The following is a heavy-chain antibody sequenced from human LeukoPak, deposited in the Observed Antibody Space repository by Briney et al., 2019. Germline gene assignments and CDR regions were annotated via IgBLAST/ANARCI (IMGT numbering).Heavy chain of an antibody. CDR2: ISWNSGSI. J-gene: IGHJ4*02. Sequence: PGGSLRLSCAASGFTFGDYAMHWVRQAPGKGLEWVSGISWNSGSIGYADSVKGRFTISRDNAKNSLYLQMNSLRAEDTALYYCAKDQFLDTAMVVTYFDYWGQGTLVTVSS. CDR1: GFTFGDYA. CDR3: AKDQFLDTAMVVTYFDY. D-gene: IGHD5-18*01. V-gene: IGHV3-9*01.